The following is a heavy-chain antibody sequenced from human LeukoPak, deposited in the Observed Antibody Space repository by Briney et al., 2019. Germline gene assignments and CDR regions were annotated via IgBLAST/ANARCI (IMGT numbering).Heavy chain of an antibody. CDR3: AKDIQLST. Sequence: GGSLRLSCAASGFTFSVAAMTWVRQAPGKGLEWASLIGASGESTYYADSVKGRFTISRDNSKNTLSLQMSSLRVEDTAMYFCAKDIQLSTWGLGTMVTVSS. CDR1: GFTFSVAA. D-gene: IGHD5-24*01. V-gene: IGHV3-23*01. CDR2: IGASGEST. J-gene: IGHJ3*01.